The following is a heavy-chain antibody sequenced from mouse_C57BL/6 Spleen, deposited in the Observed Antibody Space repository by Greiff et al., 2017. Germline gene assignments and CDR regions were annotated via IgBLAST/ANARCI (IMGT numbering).Heavy chain of an antibody. CDR1: GYTFTDYY. CDR3: ARGGYGNSWFAY. D-gene: IGHD2-1*01. CDR2: INPNNGGT. Sequence: VQLQQSGPELVKPGASVKISCKASGYTFTDYYMNWVKQSHGKSLEWIGDINPNNGGTSYNQKFKGKATLTVDKSSSTAYMELRSLTSEDSAVYYCARGGYGNSWFAYWGQGTLVTVSA. V-gene: IGHV1-26*01. J-gene: IGHJ3*01.